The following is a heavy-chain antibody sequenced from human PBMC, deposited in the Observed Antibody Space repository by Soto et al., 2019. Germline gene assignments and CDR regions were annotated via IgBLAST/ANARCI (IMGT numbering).Heavy chain of an antibody. CDR3: ARGGSFVPIDY. Sequence: PGGSLRLSCAASGFTFSSYSMNWVRQAPGKGLEWVSSISSSSYIYYADSVKGRFTISRDNAKNSLYLQMNSLRAEDTAVYYCARGGSFVPIDYWGQGTLVTVSS. CDR2: ISSSSYI. D-gene: IGHD1-26*01. CDR1: GFTFSSYS. J-gene: IGHJ4*02. V-gene: IGHV3-21*01.